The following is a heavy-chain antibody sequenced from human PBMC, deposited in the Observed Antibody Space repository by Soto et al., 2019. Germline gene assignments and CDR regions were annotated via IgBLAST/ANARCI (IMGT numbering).Heavy chain of an antibody. D-gene: IGHD6-13*01. CDR1: GFTFGGYA. CDR2: IRSKAYGGTT. J-gene: IGHJ6*02. CDR3: TRDLLYSSSWYLDGMDV. Sequence: AGGSLKLSCTASGFTFGGYAMSWFRQAPGKGLEWVGFIRSKAYGGTTEYAASVKGRFTISRDDSKSIAYLQMNSLKTEDTAVYYCTRDLLYSSSWYLDGMDVWGQGTTVTVSS. V-gene: IGHV3-49*03.